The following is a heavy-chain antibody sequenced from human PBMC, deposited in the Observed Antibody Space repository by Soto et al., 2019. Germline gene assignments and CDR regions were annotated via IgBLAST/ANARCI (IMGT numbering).Heavy chain of an antibody. CDR2: FNPNSAGT. D-gene: IGHD5-18*01. J-gene: IGHJ4*02. V-gene: IGHV1-2*02. Sequence: ASVKASCKASGYTFTAHYLQWARQAPGQGLEWMGWFNPNSAGTNYAQKFQGRVTMTRDTSISTAYMELSRLTSDDTAVYYCAKDAHEDSYGPLDYWGQGTLVTVSS. CDR1: GYTFTAHY. CDR3: AKDAHEDSYGPLDY.